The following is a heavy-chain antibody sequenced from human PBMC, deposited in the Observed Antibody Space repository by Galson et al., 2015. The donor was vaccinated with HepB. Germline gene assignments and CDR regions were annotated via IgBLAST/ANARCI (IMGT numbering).Heavy chain of an antibody. J-gene: IGHJ4*02. CDR3: ARERGGFYSLDY. D-gene: IGHD3-22*01. V-gene: IGHV1-3*01. Sequence: SVKVSCKASGYSFTSFAIHWVRQAPGQGLEWMGWVNPGNGKTKYSQKFQGRISITRDTSATTAYMELSSLRSEDTAVYYCARERGGFYSLDYWGQGTLVTVSS. CDR2: VNPGNGKT. CDR1: GYSFTSFA.